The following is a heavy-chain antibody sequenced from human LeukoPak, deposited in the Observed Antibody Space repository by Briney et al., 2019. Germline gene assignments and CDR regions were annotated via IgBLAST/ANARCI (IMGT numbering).Heavy chain of an antibody. J-gene: IGHJ4*02. V-gene: IGHV4-59*01. CDR2: IYYSGST. CDR1: GGSISSYY. D-gene: IGHD3-10*01. CDR3: ARSGRGNSAGFDC. Sequence: SETLSLTCTVSGGSISSYYWSWIRQPPGKGLEWIGYIYYSGSTNYNPSLKSRGTISVDASNNQFSLKLTSVTAADTAVYYCARSGRGNSAGFDCWGQGTLVTVSS.